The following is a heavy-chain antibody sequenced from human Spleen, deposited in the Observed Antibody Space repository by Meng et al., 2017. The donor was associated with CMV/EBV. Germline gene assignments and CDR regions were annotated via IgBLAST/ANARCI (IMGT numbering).Heavy chain of an antibody. Sequence: ASVKVSCKASGYTFTGYYMHWVRQAPGQGLEWMGWINPNSGGTNYAQKFQGRVTMTRDTSISTVYMDLTRLTSDDTAVYYCTRGGTATGTTCFDYWGQGTLVTVSS. D-gene: IGHD6-13*01. J-gene: IGHJ4*02. CDR2: INPNSGGT. CDR1: GYTFTGYY. CDR3: TRGGTATGTTCFDY. V-gene: IGHV1-2*02.